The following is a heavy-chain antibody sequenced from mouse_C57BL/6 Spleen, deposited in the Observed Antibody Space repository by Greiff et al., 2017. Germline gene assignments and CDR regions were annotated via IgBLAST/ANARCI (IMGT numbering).Heavy chain of an antibody. J-gene: IGHJ2*01. D-gene: IGHD3-1*01. CDR3: ARDRGLTPYYFDY. CDR2: ISDGGSYT. CDR1: GFTFSSYA. V-gene: IGHV5-4*01. Sequence: EVKLMESGGGLVKPGGSLKLSCAASGFTFSSYAMSWVRQTPEQRLEWVATISDGGSYTYYPDNVKGRVTISRDNAKNNRYLQMSHLKSEDTAMYYCARDRGLTPYYFDYWGQGTTLTVSS.